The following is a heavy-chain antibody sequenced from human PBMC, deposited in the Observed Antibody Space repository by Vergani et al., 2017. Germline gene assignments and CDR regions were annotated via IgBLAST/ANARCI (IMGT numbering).Heavy chain of an antibody. CDR3: AREVVGATMPWFDP. J-gene: IGHJ5*02. CDR2: IYTSGST. V-gene: IGHV4-4*07. D-gene: IGHD1-26*01. Sequence: QVQLQESGPGLVKPSEPLSLTCTVSGGSISSYYWSWIRQPAGKGLEWIGRIYTSGSTNYNPSLKSRVTISVDTSKNQFSLKLSSVTAADTAVYYCAREVVGATMPWFDPWGQGTLVTVSS. CDR1: GGSISSYY.